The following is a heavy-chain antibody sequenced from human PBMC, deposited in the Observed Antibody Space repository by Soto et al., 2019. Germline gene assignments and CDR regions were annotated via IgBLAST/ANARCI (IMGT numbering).Heavy chain of an antibody. D-gene: IGHD2-8*01. J-gene: IGHJ4*02. CDR2: IRSKANSYAT. CDR3: TRRDGLDY. CDR1: VFTFSGSA. V-gene: IGHV3-73*02. Sequence: EMQLVESGGGLVQPGGSLKLSCAASVFTFSGSAMHWVRQASGKGLEWVGRIRSKANSYATTYAASVKGRFTISRDDSKNTAYLQMNSLNTEDTAVYYCTRRDGLDYWGQGTLVTVSS.